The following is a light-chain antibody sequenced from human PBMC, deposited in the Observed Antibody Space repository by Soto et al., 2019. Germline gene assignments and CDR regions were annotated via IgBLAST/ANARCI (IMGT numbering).Light chain of an antibody. CDR2: AVS. CDR1: QSVSSSS. Sequence: DIVLTQSPGTLSLSPGQRATLSCRASQSVSSSSVAWYRQRPAQAPRLLIYAVSSRAIDTPDRFSGSGSGTDFTLTISRLEPEDFAVYYCQHFGDSVWTFGQGTKVEIK. CDR3: QHFGDSVWT. J-gene: IGKJ1*01. V-gene: IGKV3-20*01.